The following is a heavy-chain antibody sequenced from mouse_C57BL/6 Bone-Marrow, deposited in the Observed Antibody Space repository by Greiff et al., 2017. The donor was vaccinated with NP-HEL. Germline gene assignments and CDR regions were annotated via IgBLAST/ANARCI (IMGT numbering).Heavy chain of an antibody. V-gene: IGHV2-9-1*01. Sequence: VKVVESGPGLVAPSQSLSITCTVSGFSLTSYAISWVRQPPGKGLEWLGVIWTGGGTNYNSALKSRLSISKDNSKSQVFLKMNSLQTDDTARYYCARQTTVVARGYFDVWGTGTTVTVSS. CDR2: IWTGGGT. J-gene: IGHJ1*03. CDR1: GFSLTSYA. CDR3: ARQTTVVARGYFDV. D-gene: IGHD1-1*01.